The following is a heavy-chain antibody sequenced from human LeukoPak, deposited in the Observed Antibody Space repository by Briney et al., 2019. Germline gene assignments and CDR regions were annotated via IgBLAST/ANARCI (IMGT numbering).Heavy chain of an antibody. J-gene: IGHJ4*02. CDR3: ARMILLLGDVLTVPPRGFDY. D-gene: IGHD3-9*01. Sequence: ASVKVSCKASGYTFTTYGISWVRQAPGQGLEWVGRISVDNGNTNYAQKLQGRVTMTTDTPTSTAYMELRSLRPDDTAVYYCARMILLLGDVLTVPPRGFDYWGQGTLVTVSS. V-gene: IGHV1-18*01. CDR2: ISVDNGNT. CDR1: GYTFTTYG.